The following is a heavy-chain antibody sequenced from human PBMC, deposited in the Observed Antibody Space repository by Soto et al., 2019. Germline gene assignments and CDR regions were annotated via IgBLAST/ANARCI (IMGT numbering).Heavy chain of an antibody. J-gene: IGHJ3*02. Sequence: SVKCRFTISRDNAKNSLSLQMNSLRAEDTAVYYCARPPYGSGSYYAFDIWGQGTMVTVSS. V-gene: IGHV3-48*01. D-gene: IGHD3-10*01. CDR3: ARPPYGSGSYYAFDI.